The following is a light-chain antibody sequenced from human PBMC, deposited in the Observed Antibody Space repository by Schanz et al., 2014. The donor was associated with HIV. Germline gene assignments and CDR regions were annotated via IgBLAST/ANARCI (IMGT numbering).Light chain of an antibody. CDR3: QQSDTFPYT. CDR2: QAS. V-gene: IGKV1-5*03. Sequence: DIHMTQSPSTLSASVGDRVTITCRASQSIRSWLAWYQQKPGRAPNLLIYQASTLETGVPSRFSASGFGTEFTLTISNLQPDDFATYYCQQSDTFPYTFGQGTKLEIK. CDR1: QSIRSW. J-gene: IGKJ2*01.